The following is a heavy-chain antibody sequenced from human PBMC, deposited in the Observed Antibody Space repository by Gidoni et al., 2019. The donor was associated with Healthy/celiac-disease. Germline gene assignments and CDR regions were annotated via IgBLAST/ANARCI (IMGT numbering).Heavy chain of an antibody. CDR3: ARDGRRIVGLVDY. CDR1: GFTFSSYS. Sequence: EVQLVVSGGGLVKPGGSLRRSCAASGFTFSSYSMNWARQAPGKGLEWGSSISSSSSYIYSADSVKGRFTISRDNAKNSLYLQMNSLRAEDTAVYYCARDGRRIVGLVDYWGQGTLVTVSS. J-gene: IGHJ4*02. CDR2: ISSSSSYI. V-gene: IGHV3-21*01. D-gene: IGHD2-15*01.